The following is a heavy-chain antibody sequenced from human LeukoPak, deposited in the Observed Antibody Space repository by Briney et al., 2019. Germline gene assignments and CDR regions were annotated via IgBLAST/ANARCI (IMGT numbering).Heavy chain of an antibody. D-gene: IGHD2-21*02. J-gene: IGHJ4*02. CDR1: GFTFSDYY. Sequence: GGSLRLSCAASGFTFSDYYTSWIRQAPGKGLEWVSYISSSGSTIYYADSVKDRYTISRDNAKISLYLQMNSLRAEDTAVYYCARDPIPYCGGDCLPALWGQGTLVTVSS. CDR2: ISSSGSTI. V-gene: IGHV3-11*04. CDR3: ARDPIPYCGGDCLPAL.